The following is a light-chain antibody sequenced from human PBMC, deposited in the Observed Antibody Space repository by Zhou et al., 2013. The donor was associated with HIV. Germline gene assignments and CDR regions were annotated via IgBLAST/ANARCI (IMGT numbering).Light chain of an antibody. J-gene: IGKJ2*01. CDR1: QDITNY. Sequence: DIQMTQSPSSLSASVGDRVTITCQASQDITNYLNWYQQKPGKAPKLLISDASNLETGVPSRFSGSGSGTDFSLTISSLQPEDFAVYYCQQYDTFPFTFGQGTKLQIK. CDR2: DAS. CDR3: QQYDTFPFT. V-gene: IGKV1-33*01.